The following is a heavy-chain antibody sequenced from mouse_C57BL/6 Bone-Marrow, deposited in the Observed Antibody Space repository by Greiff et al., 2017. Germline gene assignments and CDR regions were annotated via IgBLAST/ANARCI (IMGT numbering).Heavy chain of an antibody. CDR1: GFSLTSYG. Sequence: VQLQQSGPGLVQPSQSLSITCTVSGFSLTSYGVHWVRQSPGKGLEWLGVIWRGGSTDYNAAFISRLSISKDNSKSQVFFKMSSLQADDTAIYDCARWWLLDYWGQGTTLTVSS. D-gene: IGHD2-3*01. CDR3: ARWWLLDY. V-gene: IGHV2-2*01. J-gene: IGHJ2*01. CDR2: IWRGGST.